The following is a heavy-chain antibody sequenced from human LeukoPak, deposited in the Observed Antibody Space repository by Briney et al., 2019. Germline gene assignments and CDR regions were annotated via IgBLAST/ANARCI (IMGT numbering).Heavy chain of an antibody. CDR3: AKRPDIVVVPAAPNYFDY. CDR2: ISGSGGST. D-gene: IGHD2-2*01. Sequence: GGSLRLSCAASGFTFSSYAMSWVRQAPGKGLEWVSAISGSGGSTYYADSVKGRFTISRDNSKNTLYLQMNSLRAEDTAVYYCAKRPDIVVVPAAPNYFDYWGQGTLVTVSS. V-gene: IGHV3-23*01. CDR1: GFTFSSYA. J-gene: IGHJ4*02.